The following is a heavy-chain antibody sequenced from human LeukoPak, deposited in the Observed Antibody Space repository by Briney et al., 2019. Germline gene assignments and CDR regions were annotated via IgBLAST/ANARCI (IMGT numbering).Heavy chain of an antibody. V-gene: IGHV6-1*01. J-gene: IGHJ4*02. CDR1: GDSVSSNSAS. CDR2: TYYRSKWYY. D-gene: IGHD6-19*01. Sequence: RSQTLSLTCAISGDSVSSNSASWNWIRQSPSRGLEWLGRTYYRSKWYYDYTLSVKSRIIINPDTSKNQLSLHLNSVTPEDTAVYYCARESDRIGFDFDYWGQGTLVTVSS. CDR3: ARESDRIGFDFDY.